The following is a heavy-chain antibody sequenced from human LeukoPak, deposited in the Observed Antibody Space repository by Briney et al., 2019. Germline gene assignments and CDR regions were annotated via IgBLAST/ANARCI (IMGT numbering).Heavy chain of an antibody. V-gene: IGHV3-66*01. J-gene: IGHJ4*02. Sequence: PGGSLRLSCAASAFTFSNHAMSWVRQAPGKGLEWVSVIYSGGNTYYADSAKGRFTISRDNSKNTLYLQMNSLRAEDTAVYYCARTLVTSTEDYFDYWGQGTLVTVSS. D-gene: IGHD4-17*01. CDR3: ARTLVTSTEDYFDY. CDR1: AFTFSNHA. CDR2: IYSGGNT.